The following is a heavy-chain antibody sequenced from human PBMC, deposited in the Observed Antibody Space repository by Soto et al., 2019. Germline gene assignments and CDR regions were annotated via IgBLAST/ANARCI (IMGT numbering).Heavy chain of an antibody. Sequence: GGSLRLSCAASGFTFNNYGMNWVRQAPGKGLEWVAIISNDGSNKYYIESVRGRFTISIDKSKNMLFLQMNSLRVEDTAVYFCTKDGRFDSDGSLYYYYYGMDVWGQGTTVTVSS. CDR2: ISNDGSNK. J-gene: IGHJ6*02. CDR1: GFTFNNYG. D-gene: IGHD2-15*01. V-gene: IGHV3-30*18. CDR3: TKDGRFDSDGSLYYYYYGMDV.